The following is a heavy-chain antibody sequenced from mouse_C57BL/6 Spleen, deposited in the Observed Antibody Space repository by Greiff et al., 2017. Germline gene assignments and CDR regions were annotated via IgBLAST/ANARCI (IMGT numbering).Heavy chain of an antibody. V-gene: IGHV1-66*01. J-gene: IGHJ4*01. Sequence: QVQLQQSGPELVKPGASVKISCKASGYSFTSYYIHWVKQRPGQGLEWIGWIYPGSGNTKYNEKFKGKATLTADTSSSTAYMQLSSLTSEDSAVYYCARNYYHDYAMDYWGQGTSVTVSS. CDR3: ARNYYHDYAMDY. CDR1: GYSFTSYY. CDR2: IYPGSGNT. D-gene: IGHD1-1*01.